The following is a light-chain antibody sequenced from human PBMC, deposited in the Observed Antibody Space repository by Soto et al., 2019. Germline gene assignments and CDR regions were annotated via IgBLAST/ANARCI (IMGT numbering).Light chain of an antibody. CDR3: AAWDDSLNGL. CDR2: SNN. V-gene: IGLV1-44*01. J-gene: IGLJ2*01. Sequence: HSALAQPPSASGTPGQRVTLSCSGSSSNIGSNTVNWYQQLPGTAPKLLIYSNNQRPSGVPDRFSGSKSGTSASLAISGLQSEDEADYYCAAWDDSLNGLFGGGTKVTVL. CDR1: SSNIGSNT.